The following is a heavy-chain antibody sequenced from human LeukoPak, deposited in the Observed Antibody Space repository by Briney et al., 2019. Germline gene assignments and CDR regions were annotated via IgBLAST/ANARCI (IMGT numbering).Heavy chain of an antibody. CDR3: ARGGAGYFDPDAFHI. D-gene: IGHD3-9*01. J-gene: IGHJ3*02. CDR2: ISAYNGNT. Sequence: ASVKVSCTASGYTFTSYGISWVRQAPGQGLEWMGWISAYNGNTNYAQKLQGRVTMTTDTSTSTAYMELRSLRSDDTAVYYCARGGAGYFDPDAFHIWGQGTMVTVSS. CDR1: GYTFTSYG. V-gene: IGHV1-18*04.